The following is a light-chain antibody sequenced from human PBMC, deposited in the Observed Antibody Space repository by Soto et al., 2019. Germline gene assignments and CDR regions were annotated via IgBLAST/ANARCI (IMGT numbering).Light chain of an antibody. CDR2: AAS. J-gene: IGKJ1*01. V-gene: IGKV1-39*01. Sequence: DIQMTQSPSSLSASVGDRVTITCRASQSISSYLNWNQQEPGKAPKLLIYAASSLQSGVPSRFSGSGSGTDLTLTISSLQPEDFATYYCQQSYSTPEWTFGQGTKVEIK. CDR1: QSISSY. CDR3: QQSYSTPEWT.